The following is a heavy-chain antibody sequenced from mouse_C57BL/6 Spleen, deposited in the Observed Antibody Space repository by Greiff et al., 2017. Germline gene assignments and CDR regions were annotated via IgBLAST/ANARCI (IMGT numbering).Heavy chain of an antibody. J-gene: IGHJ4*01. V-gene: IGHV14-3*01. D-gene: IGHD2-1*01. CDR3: ARNYGNYAMDD. Sequence: EVKLQQSVAELVRPGASVKLSCTASGFTIKNTYMHWVKQRPDQGLEWIGRIDPANGNTNYAPKFQGKATITADTSSNTAYLQLSSLTSEDTAIYYCARNYGNYAMDDWGQGTSVTVSS. CDR2: IDPANGNT. CDR1: GFTIKNTY.